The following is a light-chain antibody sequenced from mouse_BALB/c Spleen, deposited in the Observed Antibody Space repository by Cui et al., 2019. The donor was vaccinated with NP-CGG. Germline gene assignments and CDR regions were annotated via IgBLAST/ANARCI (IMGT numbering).Light chain of an antibody. CDR1: TGAVTTSNY. CDR3: ALWYSNHWV. CDR2: GTK. V-gene: IGLV1*01. J-gene: IGLJ1*01. Sequence: AVVTPESSLPPSPGETVTLTCRSSTGAVTTSNYANWVQEKPDHLFTGLIGGTKNRAPGVPARFSGSLIGDKAALTITGAQTEDEAIYFCALWYSNHWVFGGGTKLT.